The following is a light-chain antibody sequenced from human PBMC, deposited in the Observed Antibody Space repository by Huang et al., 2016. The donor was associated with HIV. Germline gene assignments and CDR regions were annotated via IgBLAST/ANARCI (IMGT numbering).Light chain of an antibody. CDR1: QSVLSSSNDKNY. CDR3: QQYYSVPRT. CDR2: WTS. Sequence: DIVMTQSPDSLAVSLGERATINCSSSQSVLSSSNDKNYLAWYQQKPGQPPKSLIYWTSTRESGVPERFSGSGSGTHVTRTIASLQAEDGAVYYCQQYYSVPRTFGQGTKVEIK. J-gene: IGKJ1*01. V-gene: IGKV4-1*01.